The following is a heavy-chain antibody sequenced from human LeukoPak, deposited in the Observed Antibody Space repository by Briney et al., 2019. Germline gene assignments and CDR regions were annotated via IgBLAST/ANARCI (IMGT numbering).Heavy chain of an antibody. CDR3: ARDLDHYTAMVTTGLGGFDP. CDR2: INTNTGNP. CDR1: GYTFTSYA. J-gene: IGHJ5*02. D-gene: IGHD5-18*01. V-gene: IGHV7-4-1*01. Sequence: ASVTVSCKASGYTFTSYAMNWVRQAPGQGLEWMGWINTNTGNPTYAQGFTGRFVFSLDTSVSTAYLQICSLKAEDTAVYYCARDLDHYTAMVTTGLGGFDPWGQGTLVTVSS.